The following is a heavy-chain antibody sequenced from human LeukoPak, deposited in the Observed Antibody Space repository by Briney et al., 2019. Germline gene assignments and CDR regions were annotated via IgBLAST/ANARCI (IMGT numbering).Heavy chain of an antibody. CDR3: ARDSLAEDILTGYYVYYGMDV. V-gene: IGHV3-43*01. D-gene: IGHD3-9*01. CDR1: GFTFDDYT. Sequence: GGSLRLSCAASGFTFDDYTMHWVRQAPGKGLEWVSLISWDGGGTYYADSVKGRFTISRDNAKNSLYLQMNSLRAEDTALYHCARDSLAEDILTGYYVYYGMDVWGQGTTVTVSS. CDR2: ISWDGGGT. J-gene: IGHJ6*02.